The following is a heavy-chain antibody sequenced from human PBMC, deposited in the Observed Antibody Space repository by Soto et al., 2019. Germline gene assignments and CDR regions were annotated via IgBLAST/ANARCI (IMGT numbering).Heavy chain of an antibody. D-gene: IGHD3-3*01. CDR3: AKFGREAFDV. CDR2: ISYSGST. Sequence: QVQLQESGPGLVKPSQTMSLTCTVSGGSISSDGHYWNWVRQHPGKGLEWIAYISYSGSTFYNPSLKSRVTISIDTSKIQFSLTLSSVTAADTAVYYCAKFGREAFDVWGQGTVVTVFS. J-gene: IGHJ3*01. CDR1: GGSISSDGHY. V-gene: IGHV4-31*03.